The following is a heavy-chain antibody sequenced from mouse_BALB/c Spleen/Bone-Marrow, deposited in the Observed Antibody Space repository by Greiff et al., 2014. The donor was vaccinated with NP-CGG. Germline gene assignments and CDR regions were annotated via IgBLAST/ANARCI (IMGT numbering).Heavy chain of an antibody. V-gene: IGHV14-3*02. Sequence: EVNLVESGAELVKPGASVKLSCTASGFDIKDTYMHWVKQRPEQGLEWIGRIDPANGNTKYDPKFQGKATITADTSSNTAYLQLSSLTSEDTAVYYCARYRLGTYFDYWGQRTTLTVSS. D-gene: IGHD2-14*01. CDR1: GFDIKDTY. CDR3: ARYRLGTYFDY. CDR2: IDPANGNT. J-gene: IGHJ2*01.